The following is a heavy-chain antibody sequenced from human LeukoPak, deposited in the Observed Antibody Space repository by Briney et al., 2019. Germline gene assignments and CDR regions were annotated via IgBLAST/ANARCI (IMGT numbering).Heavy chain of an antibody. CDR3: ARSLTVTNAAFDY. CDR1: GLTFSTYS. D-gene: IGHD4-11*01. J-gene: IGHJ4*02. V-gene: IGHV3-21*01. Sequence: GGSLRLSCAASGLTFSTYSMNWVRQAPGKGLEWVSSISSSSNYKYYADSVKGRFTISRDNAKNSLFLQMNSLRAEDTAVYYCARSLTVTNAAFDYWGQEALVTVSS. CDR2: ISSSSNYK.